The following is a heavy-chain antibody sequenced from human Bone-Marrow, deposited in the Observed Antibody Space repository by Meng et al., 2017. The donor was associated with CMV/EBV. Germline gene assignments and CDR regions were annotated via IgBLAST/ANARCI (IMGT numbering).Heavy chain of an antibody. Sequence: GGSLRLSCAACGFTFSSYDMHWVRQATGKGLEWVSAIGTAGDTYYPGSVKGQFTISRDNAKNSLYLQMNSLRAEDTAVYYCARERFGGDCYSCHGMDVWGQGTTVTVSS. D-gene: IGHD2-21*01. CDR3: ARERFGGDCYSCHGMDV. J-gene: IGHJ6*02. CDR2: IGTAGDT. CDR1: GFTFSSYD. V-gene: IGHV3-13*03.